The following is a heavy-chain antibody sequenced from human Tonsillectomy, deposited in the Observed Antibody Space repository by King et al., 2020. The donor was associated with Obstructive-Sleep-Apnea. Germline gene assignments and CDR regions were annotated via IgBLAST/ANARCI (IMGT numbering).Heavy chain of an antibody. V-gene: IGHV3-9*01. D-gene: IGHD1-14*01. CDR2: ISWNSGII. CDR1: GFTFDDCS. CDR3: AKGVKGPWSDHLYYYYGMDV. Sequence: AQLVESGGGLVQPGRSLRLSCAASGFTFDDCSMHWVRQAPGKGLEWVSGISWNSGIIGYADSVKGRFTVSRENAKNSLYLQMNSLRAEDTALYYCAKGVKGPWSDHLYYYYGMDVWGQGTTVTVSS. J-gene: IGHJ6*02.